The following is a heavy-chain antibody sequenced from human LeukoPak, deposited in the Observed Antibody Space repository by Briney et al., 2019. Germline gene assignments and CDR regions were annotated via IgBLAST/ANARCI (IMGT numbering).Heavy chain of an antibody. J-gene: IGHJ4*02. CDR1: GFTFSSYA. Sequence: RGSLRLSCAASGFTFSSYAMHWVRQAPGKGLEWVAVISYDGSNKHYADSVKGRFTISRDNSKNTVYLQMNSLRAEDSAVYYCVRDRAYGSGSYSPFDYWGQGTLVTVSS. D-gene: IGHD3-10*01. CDR3: VRDRAYGSGSYSPFDY. CDR2: ISYDGSNK. V-gene: IGHV3-30-3*01.